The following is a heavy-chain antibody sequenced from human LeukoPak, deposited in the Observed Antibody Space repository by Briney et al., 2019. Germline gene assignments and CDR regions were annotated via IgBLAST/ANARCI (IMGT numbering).Heavy chain of an antibody. V-gene: IGHV3-33*01. CDR2: IWYDGSNK. J-gene: IGHJ4*02. Sequence: GGSLRLSCAASGFTFSSYGMHWVRQAPGKGLEWVAVIWYDGSNKYYADSVKGRFTISRDNSKNTLYLQMNSLRAEDTAVYYCARDFRGRRDIVVAPADLSFDYWGQGTLVTVSS. CDR3: ARDFRGRRDIVVAPADLSFDY. D-gene: IGHD2-2*01. CDR1: GFTFSSYG.